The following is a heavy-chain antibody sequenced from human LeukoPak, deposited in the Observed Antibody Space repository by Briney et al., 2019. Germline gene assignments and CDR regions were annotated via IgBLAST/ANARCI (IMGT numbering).Heavy chain of an antibody. CDR3: ASNGLLHYYYMDV. V-gene: IGHV5-51*01. Sequence: GESLKISCKGSGYSFTSYWIGWVRQMPGKGLEWMGIIYPGDSDTRYSPSFQGQVTISADKSISTAYLQWSSPKASDTAMYYCASNGLLHYYYMDVWGKGTTVTVSS. CDR2: IYPGDSDT. CDR1: GYSFTSYW. J-gene: IGHJ6*03.